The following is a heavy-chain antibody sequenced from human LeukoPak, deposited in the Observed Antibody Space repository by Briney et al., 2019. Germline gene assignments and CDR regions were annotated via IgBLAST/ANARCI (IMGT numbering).Heavy chain of an antibody. CDR1: GYTFTSYG. CDR3: AVYGSGKYSRWFDP. V-gene: IGHV1-18*01. Sequence: ASVKVSCKASGYTFTSYGISWVRQAPGQGLEWMGWISAYNGNTNYAQKLQGRVTMTTDTSTSTAYMELRRLRSDDTAVYYCAVYGSGKYSRWFDPWGQGTLVTVSS. D-gene: IGHD3-10*01. CDR2: ISAYNGNT. J-gene: IGHJ5*02.